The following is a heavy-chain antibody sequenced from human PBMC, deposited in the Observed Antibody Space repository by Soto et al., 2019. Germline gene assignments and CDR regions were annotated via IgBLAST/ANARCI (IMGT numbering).Heavy chain of an antibody. CDR2: IKSNADGGAT. CDR3: TTAPFSFITLPGTSFLIGMDV. Sequence: GGSMRLSCAASGFTITKASMSWVSKEPGKGLEWVGHIKSNADGGATDYAAPVKGRFTVSRDDSRNTLYLQLNSLKTEDTAVYYCTTAPFSFITLPGTSFLIGMDVWGQGTTVTVSS. V-gene: IGHV3-15*01. CDR1: GFTITKAS. J-gene: IGHJ6*02. D-gene: IGHD3-10*01.